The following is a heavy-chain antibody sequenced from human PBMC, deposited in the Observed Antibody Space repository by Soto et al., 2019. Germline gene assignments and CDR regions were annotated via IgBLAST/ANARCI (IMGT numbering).Heavy chain of an antibody. CDR2: IYSGGST. CDR3: ARDNMGETYYYDSSGYPGYYYYGMDV. D-gene: IGHD3-22*01. Sequence: GGSLRLSCAASGFTVSSNYMSWVRQAPGKGLEWVSVIYSGGSTYYADSVKGRFTISRDNSKNTLYLQMNSLRAEDTAVYYCARDNMGETYYYDSSGYPGYYYYGMDVWGQGTTVTVSS. V-gene: IGHV3-53*01. CDR1: GFTVSSNY. J-gene: IGHJ6*02.